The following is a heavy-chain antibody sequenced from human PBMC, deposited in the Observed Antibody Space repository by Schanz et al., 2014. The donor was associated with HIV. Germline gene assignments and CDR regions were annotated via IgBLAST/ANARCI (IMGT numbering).Heavy chain of an antibody. CDR2: IYYDGTNK. Sequence: VRLVESGGGLVQSGGSLRLSCVASGFSFRTFGMHWVRQAPGKGLEWVALIYYDGTNKYYTDSVKGRFTISRDNSKNTLYLQINSLRAEDTAVYYCARDYHWNWFDPWGQGTLVTVSS. CDR1: GFSFRTFG. J-gene: IGHJ5*02. CDR3: ARDYHWNWFDP. D-gene: IGHD1-20*01. V-gene: IGHV3-33*01.